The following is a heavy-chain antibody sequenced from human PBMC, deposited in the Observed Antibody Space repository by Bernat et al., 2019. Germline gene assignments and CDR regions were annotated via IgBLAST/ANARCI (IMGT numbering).Heavy chain of an antibody. J-gene: IGHJ4*02. V-gene: IGHV4-59*08. CDR2: IYYSGIT. Sequence: QVQLQESGPGLVKPSETLSLTCTVSGGSISSYYWSWIRQPPGKGLEWIGYIYYSGITNYNPSLKSRVTISVDTSKNQFSLKRSSVTAADTAVYYCARLRYCSNTSCYVRYFDYWGQGTLVTVSS. CDR1: GGSISSYY. CDR3: ARLRYCSNTSCYVRYFDY. D-gene: IGHD2-2*01.